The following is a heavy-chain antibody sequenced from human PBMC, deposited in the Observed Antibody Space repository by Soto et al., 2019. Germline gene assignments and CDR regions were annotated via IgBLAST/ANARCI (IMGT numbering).Heavy chain of an antibody. J-gene: IGHJ4*02. Sequence: QVQLQESGPRLVKPSETLSLTCTVSGGSMNSYYWNWIRQSAGKGLEWIGRVYSSGSTNYNPSLQSRVFMSVDTSKRQFSLELTSLTAAATAISYCARDSGKKYPLYYFDFWGPGTLVTVST. V-gene: IGHV4-4*07. D-gene: IGHD1-26*01. CDR2: VYSSGST. CDR1: GGSMNSYY. CDR3: ARDSGKKYPLYYFDF.